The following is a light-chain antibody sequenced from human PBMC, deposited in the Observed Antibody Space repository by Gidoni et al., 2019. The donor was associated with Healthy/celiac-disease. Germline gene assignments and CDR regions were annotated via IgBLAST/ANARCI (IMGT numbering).Light chain of an antibody. CDR3: QQSYSTPPYT. V-gene: IGKV1-39*01. Sequence: DIQITQSPSSLSASVGDRVTITCRASQRISSYLNWYQQKPGKAPKLLIYAASSLQSGVPSRFSGSGSGTEFTLTISSLQPEDFATYYCQQSYSTPPYTFGQGTKLEIK. CDR1: QRISSY. J-gene: IGKJ2*01. CDR2: AAS.